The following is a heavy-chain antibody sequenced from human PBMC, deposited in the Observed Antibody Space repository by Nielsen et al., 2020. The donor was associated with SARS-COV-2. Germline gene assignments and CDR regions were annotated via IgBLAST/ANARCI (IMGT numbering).Heavy chain of an antibody. CDR2: INRSGST. CDR3: ARVAGSLNWNEKPTFP. J-gene: IGHJ5*02. V-gene: IGHV4-34*01. CDR1: GGSFSGYY. Sequence: SETLSLTCAVYGGSFSGYYWSWIRQPPGKGLEWIGEINRSGSTNYNPSLKSRVTISVDTSKNQFSLKLSSVTAADTAVYYCARVAGSLNWNEKPTFPWGQGTLVTVSS. D-gene: IGHD1-20*01.